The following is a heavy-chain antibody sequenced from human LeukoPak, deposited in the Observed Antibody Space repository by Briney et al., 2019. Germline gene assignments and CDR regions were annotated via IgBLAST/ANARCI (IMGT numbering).Heavy chain of an antibody. V-gene: IGHV1-2*02. CDR1: GYTFTGYY. J-gene: IGHJ6*03. D-gene: IGHD4-11*01. CDR3: ARVGGSNPYYHYYYYMDV. CDR2: INPNSGGT. Sequence: ASVKVSCKASGYTFTGYYMHWVRQAPGRGLEWMGWINPNSGGTNYAQKFQGRVTMTRDTSISTAYMELSRLRSDDTAVYYCARVGGSNPYYHYYYYMDVWGKGTTVTVSS.